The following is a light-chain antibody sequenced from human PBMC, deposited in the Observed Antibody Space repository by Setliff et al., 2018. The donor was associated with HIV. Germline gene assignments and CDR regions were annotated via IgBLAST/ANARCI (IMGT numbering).Light chain of an antibody. CDR1: SSDVGGYNF. CDR3: SSYSSSSTLV. Sequence: SVLAQPASVSASPGQSITISCTGTSSDVGGYNFVSWYQQHPGKAPNLIIYDVRNRPSGISNRFSGSKSGNTASLTISGLQAEDEADYYCSSYSSSSTLVFGGGTKVTVL. CDR2: DVR. V-gene: IGLV2-14*03. J-gene: IGLJ2*01.